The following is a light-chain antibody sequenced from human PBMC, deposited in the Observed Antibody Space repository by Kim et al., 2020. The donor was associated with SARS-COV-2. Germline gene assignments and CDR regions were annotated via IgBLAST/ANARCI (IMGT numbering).Light chain of an antibody. J-gene: IGKJ1*01. Sequence: DVVMTQSPLSLPVTLGQPASISCRSSQSLEDTDRNTFLMWFQQRPGQSPRRLIYKVSNRDSGVPDRFSGSGSDTDFTLKISRVEAEDVGVYYCMQGTHWPWTFGQGTKVDIK. V-gene: IGKV2-30*01. CDR2: KVS. CDR3: MQGTHWPWT. CDR1: QSLEDTDRNTF.